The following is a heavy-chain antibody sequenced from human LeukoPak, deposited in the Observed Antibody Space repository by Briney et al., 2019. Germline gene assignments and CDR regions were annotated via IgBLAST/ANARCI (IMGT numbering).Heavy chain of an antibody. J-gene: IGHJ6*03. CDR3: ARDVVYARGPYYYYYMDV. Sequence: ASVKVSCKASGYTFTSYGISWVRQAPGQGLEWMGWISAYNGNTNYAQKLQSRVTMTTDTSTSTAYMELRSLRSDDTAVYYCARDVVYARGPYYYYYMDVWGKGTTVTVSS. CDR2: ISAYNGNT. D-gene: IGHD2-8*02. CDR1: GYTFTSYG. V-gene: IGHV1-18*01.